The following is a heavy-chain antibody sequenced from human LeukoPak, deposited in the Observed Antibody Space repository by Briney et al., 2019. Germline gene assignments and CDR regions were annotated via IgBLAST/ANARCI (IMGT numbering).Heavy chain of an antibody. Sequence: ASVKVSCKASGYTFTSYDINWVRQATGQGLEWMGWMNRNNGKTGYTQKFQGRVTMTRNTSISTAYMELSSLRSEDTAVYYRARGGHYYDSSGYQGYYMDVWGKGTTVTVSS. CDR2: MNRNNGKT. CDR1: GYTFTSYD. J-gene: IGHJ6*03. D-gene: IGHD3-22*01. V-gene: IGHV1-8*01. CDR3: ARGGHYYDSSGYQGYYMDV.